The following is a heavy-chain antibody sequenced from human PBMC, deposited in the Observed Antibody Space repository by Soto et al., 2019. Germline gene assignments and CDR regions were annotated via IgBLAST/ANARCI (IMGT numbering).Heavy chain of an antibody. CDR1: GLIFSDYH. V-gene: IGHV3-72*01. CDR2: IRRKANSYTT. Sequence: EVQLVESGGGLVQPGGSLRLSCAASGLIFSDYHMDWVRQAPGKGLEWVGRIRRKANSYTTEYAASVKGRFTISRDDSKNPLYLQMNSLKSEDTAAYYCARLGGWSGGSSGMDVWGQGTTVTVSS. D-gene: IGHD3-10*01. CDR3: ARLGGWSGGSSGMDV. J-gene: IGHJ6*02.